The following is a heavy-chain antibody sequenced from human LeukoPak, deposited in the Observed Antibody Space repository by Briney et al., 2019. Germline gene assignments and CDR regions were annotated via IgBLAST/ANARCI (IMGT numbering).Heavy chain of an antibody. CDR2: IYSGGST. Sequence: GGSLRLSWAPSRFTASSYYMSWVRQAPGKGLEWVSVIYSGGSTYYADSVKVRFPISRDSSKNTLYLQMNSLRAEDMAVYYRARLYRYSYSYGMDVWGEGTTVTVSS. J-gene: IGHJ6*04. CDR1: RFTASSYY. D-gene: IGHD3-16*02. CDR3: ARLYRYSYSYGMDV. V-gene: IGHV3-66*01.